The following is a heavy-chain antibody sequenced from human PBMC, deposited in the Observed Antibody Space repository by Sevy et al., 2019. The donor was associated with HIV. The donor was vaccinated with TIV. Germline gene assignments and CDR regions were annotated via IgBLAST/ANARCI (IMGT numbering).Heavy chain of an antibody. CDR2: MGGRGSGDWA. CDR1: GXXFSTYA. Sequence: GGSLRLSCAASGXXFSTYAMIWVRQTPGKGLEWVSSMGGRGSGDWAHYADSVKGRFTISRDNSKSTLYLQMNSLSAEDAAVYHCANYQQRAAXIEXWGQGTLVTVSS. J-gene: IGHJ4*02. V-gene: IGHV3-23*01. CDR3: ANYQQRAAXIEX. D-gene: IGHD2-2*01.